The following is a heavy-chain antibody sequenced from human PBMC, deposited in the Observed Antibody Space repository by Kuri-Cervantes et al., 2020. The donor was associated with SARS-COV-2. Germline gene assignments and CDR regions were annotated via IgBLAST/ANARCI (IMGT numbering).Heavy chain of an antibody. CDR2: INTATGNT. Sequence: ASVKVSCKASGYTFSSYAIHWVRQAPGQGLEWKGWINTATGNTHYSQKFQGRVTITRDTAASTEYMDLNSLRSEDTAVYYCAREVGYCDSGRCYGLDAFDIWGQGTMVTVSS. V-gene: IGHV1-3*04. J-gene: IGHJ3*02. D-gene: IGHD2-2*01. CDR3: AREVGYCDSGRCYGLDAFDI. CDR1: GYTFSSYA.